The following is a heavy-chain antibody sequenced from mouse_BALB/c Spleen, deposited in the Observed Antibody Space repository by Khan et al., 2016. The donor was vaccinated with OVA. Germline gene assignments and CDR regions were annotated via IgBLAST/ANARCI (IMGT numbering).Heavy chain of an antibody. CDR3: ARIKKIVATDFDY. J-gene: IGHJ2*01. V-gene: IGHV1S81*02. Sequence: QVQLQQPGAELVKAGAPVKMSCKASGYTFTSYWMHWVKQRLGQGLEWFAETNPTNGRTYYNEKFKSKATLTVDKSSSTAYMLLRGPTFEDSAVYYCARIKKIVATDFDYWGQGTTLTVSS. CDR1: GYTFTSYW. CDR2: TNPTNGRT. D-gene: IGHD1-1*01.